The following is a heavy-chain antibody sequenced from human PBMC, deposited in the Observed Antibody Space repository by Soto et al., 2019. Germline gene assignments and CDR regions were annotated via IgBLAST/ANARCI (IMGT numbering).Heavy chain of an antibody. CDR3: ARVNLVGLVAAPYYYYYGMDV. Sequence: PSETLSLTCTVSGGSISSGDYYWSWIRQPPGKGLECIGYIYYSGSTYYNPSLKSRVTISVDTSKNQFSLKLSSVTAADTAVYYCARVNLVGLVAAPYYYYYGMDVWGQGTTVTVSS. CDR1: GGSISSGDYY. V-gene: IGHV4-30-4*01. D-gene: IGHD2-15*01. CDR2: IYYSGST. J-gene: IGHJ6*02.